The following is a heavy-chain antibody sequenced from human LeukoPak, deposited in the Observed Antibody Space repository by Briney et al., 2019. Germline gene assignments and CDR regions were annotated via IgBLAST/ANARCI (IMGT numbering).Heavy chain of an antibody. CDR2: FDPEDGET. CDR1: GYTLTELS. CDR3: VFSSYYLQGNYYYMDV. Sequence: ASVKVSCKVSGYTLTELSMHWVRQAPGKGLEWMGGFDPEDGETIYAQKFQGRVTMTEDTSTDTAYMELRSLRSDDTAVYYCVFSSYYLQGNYYYMDVWGKGTTVTVSS. V-gene: IGHV1-24*01. J-gene: IGHJ6*03. D-gene: IGHD1-26*01.